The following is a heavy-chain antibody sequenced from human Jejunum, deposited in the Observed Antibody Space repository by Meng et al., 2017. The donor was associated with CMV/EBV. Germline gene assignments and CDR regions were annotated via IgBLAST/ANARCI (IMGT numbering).Heavy chain of an antibody. V-gene: IGHV1-18*01. Sequence: PFQSSGSTFTNFGIRSVLLAPVLGLEWMGWISPYNGETNYAQRLQGRVTMTTDTSPSTAYMELRSLRSDDTAVYYCARDLGADNYHPWGQGTLVTVSS. CDR3: ARDLGADNYHP. J-gene: IGHJ5*02. D-gene: IGHD4-11*01. CDR2: ISPYNGET. CDR1: GSTFTNFG.